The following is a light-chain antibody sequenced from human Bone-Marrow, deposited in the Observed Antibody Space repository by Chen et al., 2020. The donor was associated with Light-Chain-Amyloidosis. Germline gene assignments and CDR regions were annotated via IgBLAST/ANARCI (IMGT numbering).Light chain of an antibody. J-gene: IGLJ3*02. V-gene: IGLV3-21*02. CDR1: NIGSTS. CDR2: DDS. CDR3: QVWDRSSDRPV. Sequence: SYVLTQPSSVSVVPAHTAIISCGGNNIGSTSVHWYQQTPGQAPLLVVYDDSDRPSGIPERLSGSNSGNTATLTISRVEAGDEADYYCQVWDRSSDRPVFGGGTKLTVL.